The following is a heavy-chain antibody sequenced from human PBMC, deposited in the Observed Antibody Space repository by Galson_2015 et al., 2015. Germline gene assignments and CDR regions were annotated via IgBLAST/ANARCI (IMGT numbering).Heavy chain of an antibody. Sequence: SLRLSCAASGFIFSNYAVSWVRQPPGKGLEWVSSISGSGGTTYYADSVKGRFTISRDNSKNTLYLQMNSLRGEDTAVYYCAKDEALRSYPLGYFDYWGQRILVTVSS. CDR3: AKDEALRSYPLGYFDY. CDR2: ISGSGGTT. CDR1: GFIFSNYA. V-gene: IGHV3-23*01. D-gene: IGHD1-26*01. J-gene: IGHJ4*02.